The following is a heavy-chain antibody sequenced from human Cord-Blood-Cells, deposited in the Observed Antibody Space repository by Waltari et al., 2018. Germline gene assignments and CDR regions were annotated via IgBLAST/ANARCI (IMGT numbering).Heavy chain of an antibody. CDR2: INAGNGNT. CDR3: ARDLMVQGVIDY. V-gene: IGHV1-3*01. J-gene: IGHJ4*02. D-gene: IGHD3-10*01. CDR1: GYTFTSYA. Sequence: QVQLVQSGAEVKKPGASVKVSCKASGYTFTSYAMHWVRQAPGQRLEWMGWINAGNGNTKYSQKFQGRVTITRDTSAGTAYMELSSLRSEDTAVYYCARDLMVQGVIDYWGQGTLVTVSS.